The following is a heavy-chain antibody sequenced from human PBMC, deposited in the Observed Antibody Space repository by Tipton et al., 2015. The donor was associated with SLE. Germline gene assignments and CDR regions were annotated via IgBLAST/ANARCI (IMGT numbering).Heavy chain of an antibody. D-gene: IGHD3-22*01. Sequence: TLSLTCTVSGGSISSHYWSWIRQPPGKGLEWIGYIYYSGTTNYNPSLKRRVTISVDTSKNQFSLKLTSVTAADTAVYYCARDRDYYDSSGLLLEGFDVWGQGTMVTVSS. J-gene: IGHJ3*01. V-gene: IGHV4-4*08. CDR1: GGSISSHY. CDR2: IYYSGTT. CDR3: ARDRDYYDSSGLLLEGFDV.